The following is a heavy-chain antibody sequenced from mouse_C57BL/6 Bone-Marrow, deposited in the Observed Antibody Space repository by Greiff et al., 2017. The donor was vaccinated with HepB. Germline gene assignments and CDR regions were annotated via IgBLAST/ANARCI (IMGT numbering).Heavy chain of an antibody. Sequence: EVQLVESGGGLVKPGGSLKLSCAASGFTFSSYTMSWVRQTPEKRLEWVATISGGGGNTYYPDSVKGRFTISRDKAKNTLYLQMSSLRSEDTALYDCARPMMVDAMDYWGQGTSVTVSA. CDR2: ISGGGGNT. V-gene: IGHV5-9*01. J-gene: IGHJ4*01. CDR1: GFTFSSYT. CDR3: ARPMMVDAMDY. D-gene: IGHD2-3*01.